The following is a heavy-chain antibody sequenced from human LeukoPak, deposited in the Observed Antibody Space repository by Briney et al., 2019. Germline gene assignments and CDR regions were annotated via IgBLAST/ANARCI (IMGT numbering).Heavy chain of an antibody. V-gene: IGHV3-11*04. Sequence: GGSLRLSCAASGFTFSDYYMSWIRQSPGKGLEWVSYITSSGSTIYYADSVKGRFTISRDNAKNSLYLQMNSLRAEDTAVYYCAKIVYYYYYMDVWGKGTTVTVSS. J-gene: IGHJ6*03. D-gene: IGHD2/OR15-2a*01. CDR3: AKIVYYYYYMDV. CDR2: ITSSGSTI. CDR1: GFTFSDYY.